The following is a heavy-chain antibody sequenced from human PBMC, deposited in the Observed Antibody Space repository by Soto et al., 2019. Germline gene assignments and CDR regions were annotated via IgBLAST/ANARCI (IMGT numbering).Heavy chain of an antibody. CDR3: ARLRDYGDYFDY. Sequence: GSLRLSCAASGFTFSSYSMNWVRQAPGKGLEWVSSISSSSSYIYYADSVKGRFTISRDNAKNSLYLQMNSLRAEDTAVYYCARLRDYGDYFDYWGQGTLVTVSS. J-gene: IGHJ4*02. CDR1: GFTFSSYS. D-gene: IGHD4-17*01. V-gene: IGHV3-21*01. CDR2: ISSSSSYI.